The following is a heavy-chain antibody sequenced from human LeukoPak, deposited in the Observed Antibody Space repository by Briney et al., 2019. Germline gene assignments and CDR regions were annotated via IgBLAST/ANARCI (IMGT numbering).Heavy chain of an antibody. CDR1: GFTFSTYG. J-gene: IGHJ4*02. Sequence: SGGSLRLSCAASGFTFSTYGMHWVRQAPGKGLEWVAVIWYDGSNKYYADSVKGRFTISRDNSKNTLYLQMNSLRAEDTAVYYCASQYCSSTMCYVRQQLVLGHYWGQGTLVTVSS. D-gene: IGHD2-2*01. V-gene: IGHV3-33*01. CDR2: IWYDGSNK. CDR3: ASQYCSSTMCYVRQQLVLGHY.